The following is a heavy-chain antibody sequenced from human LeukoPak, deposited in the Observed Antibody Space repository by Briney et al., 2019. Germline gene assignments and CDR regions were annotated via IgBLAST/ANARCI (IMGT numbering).Heavy chain of an antibody. V-gene: IGHV3-21*01. J-gene: IGHJ1*01. Sequence: GGSLRLSCAASGFSFSSYSMNWVRQAPGKGLEWVSSISSNSTYKYYADSVKGRFTISRDNAKNALYLQMNTLRAEDTAVYYCARDFTVETTAYFHNWGQGTLVTVSS. CDR2: ISSNSTYK. CDR1: GFSFSSYS. D-gene: IGHD4-17*01. CDR3: ARDFTVETTAYFHN.